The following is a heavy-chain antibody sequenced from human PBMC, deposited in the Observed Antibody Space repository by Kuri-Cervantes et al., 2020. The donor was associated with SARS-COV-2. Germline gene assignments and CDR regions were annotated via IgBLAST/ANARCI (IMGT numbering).Heavy chain of an antibody. V-gene: IGHV3-74*01. J-gene: IGHJ4*02. D-gene: IGHD1-1*01. CDR2: INTDGSYT. CDR3: VRDGDHWNFDY. Sequence: GEFLKISCAASGFTFDEYAMHWVRQAPGKGLVWGSRINTDGSYTNNTDPVKGPFTHSRDNSKNMLFLQMNSLRAEDTAVYYCVRDGDHWNFDYWGQGTLVTVSS. CDR1: GFTFDEYA.